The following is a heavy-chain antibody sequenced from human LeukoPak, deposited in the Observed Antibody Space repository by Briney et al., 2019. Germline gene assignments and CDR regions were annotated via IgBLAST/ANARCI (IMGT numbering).Heavy chain of an antibody. CDR2: ITPKSGDT. CDR3: ARVRLADERAWAY. D-gene: IGHD3-3*02. J-gene: IGHJ4*02. Sequence: ASVKVSCKASGYTFSDFYIHCVRQAPGQGLEYVGWITPKSGDTYSPQRFQGRVTMTRDASISTAYMDLSSLRSDDTAVYSCARVRLADERAWAYWGQGTLVTVSS. CDR1: GYTFSDFY. V-gene: IGHV1-2*02.